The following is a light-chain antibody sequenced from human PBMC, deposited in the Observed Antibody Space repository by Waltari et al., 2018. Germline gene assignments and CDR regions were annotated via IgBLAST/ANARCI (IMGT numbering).Light chain of an antibody. Sequence: EIVLTQSPGTLSSSAGERATLSYRASQSVIRSLAWYQQKPGQAPRLLIYDASSRATGIPDRFSGSGSGTDFSLTISRLEPEDFAVYYCQNYVRLPATFGQGTKVEIK. CDR3: QNYVRLPAT. V-gene: IGKV3-20*01. CDR2: DAS. J-gene: IGKJ1*01. CDR1: QSVIRS.